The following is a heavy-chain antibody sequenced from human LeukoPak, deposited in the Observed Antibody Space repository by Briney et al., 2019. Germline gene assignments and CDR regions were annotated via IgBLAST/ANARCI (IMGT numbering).Heavy chain of an antibody. CDR1: GYTFTTYA. Sequence: ASVKVSCKASGYTFTTYAIHWVRQAPGQRLEWLGWINTGNGDTRYSQTFQGRVTITRDTSASTAYMELSSLRPEDTAVYYCERDMGSGSLHYWGQGTLVTVSS. CDR2: INTGNGDT. CDR3: ERDMGSGSLHY. V-gene: IGHV1-3*04. D-gene: IGHD1-26*01. J-gene: IGHJ4*02.